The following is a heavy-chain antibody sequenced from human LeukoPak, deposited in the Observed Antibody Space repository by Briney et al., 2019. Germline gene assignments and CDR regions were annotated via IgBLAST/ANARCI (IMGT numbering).Heavy chain of an antibody. V-gene: IGHV3-23*01. CDR1: GFTFNNYA. CDR2: ISSSGGNT. J-gene: IGHJ4*02. Sequence: PGGSLRLSCAASGFTFNNYAMIWVRQAPGKGLEWLSSISSSGGNTNYADSVKGRFTISRDNSKNTLYLEMNRLRVEDTATYYCPAYYDSSGYSRTPKNYWGQGPLLPVSS. D-gene: IGHD3-22*01. CDR3: PAYYDSSGYSRTPKNY.